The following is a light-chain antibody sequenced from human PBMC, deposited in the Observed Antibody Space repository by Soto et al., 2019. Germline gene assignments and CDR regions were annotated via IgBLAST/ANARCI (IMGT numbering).Light chain of an antibody. CDR1: HDITSF. V-gene: IGKV1-33*01. CDR3: QHCDYLPI. J-gene: IGKJ3*01. Sequence: IQMTQSPSSLSASVGDRVTITCQASHDITSFLNWYQHKPGRAPKLLIYDASILEAGVPTRFSGSGSGTHFTFNSSSLQPEDVATYYCQHCDYLPIFGPGTTVDFK. CDR2: DAS.